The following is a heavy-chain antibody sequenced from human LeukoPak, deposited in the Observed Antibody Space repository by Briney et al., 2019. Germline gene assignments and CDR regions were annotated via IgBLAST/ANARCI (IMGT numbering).Heavy chain of an antibody. Sequence: PSETLSLTCTVSGGSISSYYWSWIRQPAGKGLEWIGYIYYSGSTNYNPSLKSRVTISIDTSKNQFSLKLSSVTAADSAVYYCARGHYGGNSNYYYGMDVWGQGTTVTVSS. V-gene: IGHV4-59*08. CDR3: ARGHYGGNSNYYYGMDV. CDR2: IYYSGST. D-gene: IGHD4-23*01. CDR1: GGSISSYY. J-gene: IGHJ6*02.